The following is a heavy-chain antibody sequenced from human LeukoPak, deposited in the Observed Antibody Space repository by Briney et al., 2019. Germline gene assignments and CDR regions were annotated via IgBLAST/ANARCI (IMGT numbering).Heavy chain of an antibody. CDR1: GYTFTSYA. D-gene: IGHD2-21*02. Sequence: GASVNVSCKASGYTFTSYAMHWVRQAPGQRLEWMGWINAGNGNTKYSQKFQGRVTITRDTSASTAYTELSSLRSEDTAVYYCARTYIVVVTAIHYYYYGMDVWGQGTTVTVSS. V-gene: IGHV1-3*01. J-gene: IGHJ6*02. CDR2: INAGNGNT. CDR3: ARTYIVVVTAIHYYYYGMDV.